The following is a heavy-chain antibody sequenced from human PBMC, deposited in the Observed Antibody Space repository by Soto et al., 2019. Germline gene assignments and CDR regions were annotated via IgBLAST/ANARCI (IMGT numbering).Heavy chain of an antibody. Sequence: QVQLVQSGAEVKKPGASVKVSCKASGYTFTSYDINWVRQATGQGLEWMGWMNPNSGNTGYAQKFQDRVTMTRNTSISTAYMELSSLRSEDTAVYYCARGRRYYDSSGYYYYFDYWGQGTLVTVSS. CDR2: MNPNSGNT. V-gene: IGHV1-8*01. CDR3: ARGRRYYDSSGYYYYFDY. J-gene: IGHJ4*02. CDR1: GYTFTSYD. D-gene: IGHD3-22*01.